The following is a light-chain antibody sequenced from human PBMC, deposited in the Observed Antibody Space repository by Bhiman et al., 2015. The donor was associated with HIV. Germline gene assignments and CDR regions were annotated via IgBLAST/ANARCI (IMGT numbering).Light chain of an antibody. J-gene: IGLJ2*01. CDR3: CSYAGSSNLV. Sequence: SALTQPPSASGSPGQSITISCTGTSGDIGKYNLVSWYQQHPGRVPKFIIYEVNKRPSGASYRFSGSKSGSTASLTISGLQPEDEADYYCCSYAGSSNLVFGGGTKVTVL. CDR2: EVN. V-gene: IGLV2-23*02. CDR1: SGDIGKYNL.